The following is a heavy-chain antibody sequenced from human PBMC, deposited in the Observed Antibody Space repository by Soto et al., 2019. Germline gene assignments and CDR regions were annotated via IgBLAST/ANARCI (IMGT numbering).Heavy chain of an antibody. V-gene: IGHV1-2*04. CDR1: GYTFAGYY. Sequence: ASVKVSCKASGYTFAGYYMHWVRQAPGQGLEWMGWINPNSGGTNYAQKFQGWVTMTRDTSISTAYMELSRLRSDDTAVYYCARGAEVGAPLRAAFDIWGQGTMVTVSS. CDR3: ARGAEVGAPLRAAFDI. J-gene: IGHJ3*02. CDR2: INPNSGGT. D-gene: IGHD1-26*01.